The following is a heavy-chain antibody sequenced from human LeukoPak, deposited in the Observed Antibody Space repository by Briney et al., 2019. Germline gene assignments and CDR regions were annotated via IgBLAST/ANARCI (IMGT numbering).Heavy chain of an antibody. CDR3: AKAPPSSYYYYYGMDV. J-gene: IGHJ6*02. Sequence: PGGSLRLSCAASGFTFSSYAMSWVRQAPGKGLEWVSAICGSGGSTYYADSVKGRFTISRDISKNTLYLQMNSLRAEDTAVYYCAKAPPSSYYYYYGMDVWGQGTTVTVSS. D-gene: IGHD6-13*01. V-gene: IGHV3-23*01. CDR1: GFTFSSYA. CDR2: ICGSGGST.